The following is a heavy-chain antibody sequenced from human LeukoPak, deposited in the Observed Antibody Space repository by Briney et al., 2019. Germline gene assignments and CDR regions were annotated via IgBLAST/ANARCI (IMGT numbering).Heavy chain of an antibody. J-gene: IGHJ4*02. CDR2: INSDGSSI. CDR1: GFTFSSYW. Sequence: GGSLRLSCAASGFTFSSYWMHWVRQAPGKGLVWVSRINSDGSSITYADSVKGRFTISRDNAKNTLYLQMNSLRVEDTAVYYCARKGRFSGKDFDCWGQGTLVTVSS. CDR3: ARKGRFSGKDFDC. V-gene: IGHV3-74*03. D-gene: IGHD6-19*01.